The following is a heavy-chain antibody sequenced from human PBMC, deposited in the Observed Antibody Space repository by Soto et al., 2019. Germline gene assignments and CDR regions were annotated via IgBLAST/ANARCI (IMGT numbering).Heavy chain of an antibody. CDR1: AFTFSSYA. CDR2: ISGSGGST. J-gene: IGHJ4*02. CDR3: AKDLAGYSYGIDY. D-gene: IGHD5-18*01. V-gene: IGHV3-23*01. Sequence: LXLSCAASAFTFSSYAMSWVRQAPGKGLEWVSAISGSGGSTYYADSVKGRFTISRDNSKSTLYLQMNSLRAEDTAVYYCAKDLAGYSYGIDYWGQGTLVTVSS.